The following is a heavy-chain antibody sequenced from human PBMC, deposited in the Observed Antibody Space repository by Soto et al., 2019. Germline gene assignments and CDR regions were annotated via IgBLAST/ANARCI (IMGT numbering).Heavy chain of an antibody. CDR1: GYTLTELS. CDR3: ATDRGIFGVVTFYGFGY. Sequence: GASVKVSCKVSGYTLTELSMHWVRQAPGKGLEWMGGFDPEDGETIYAQKFQGRVTMTEDTSTDTAYMELSGLRSEDTAVYYCATDRGIFGVVTFYGFGYWGQGTLVTVSS. CDR2: FDPEDGET. V-gene: IGHV1-24*01. D-gene: IGHD3-3*01. J-gene: IGHJ4*02.